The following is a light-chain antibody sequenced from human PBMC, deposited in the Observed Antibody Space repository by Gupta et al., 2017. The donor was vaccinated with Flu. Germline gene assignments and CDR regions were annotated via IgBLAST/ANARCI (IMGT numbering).Light chain of an antibody. J-gene: IGKJ4*01. V-gene: IGKV1-5*03. CDR2: KAS. CDR3: QQYDSYSRLT. CDR1: QNITNW. Sequence: XQMTQSXXTXSASXXDRVSITCRSSQNITNWLAWYQQKPGKAPKLLIYKASSLQSGVPPSFSGSGSGTEFTLTISSLQPDDFATYFCQQYDSYSRLTFGGGTKVETK.